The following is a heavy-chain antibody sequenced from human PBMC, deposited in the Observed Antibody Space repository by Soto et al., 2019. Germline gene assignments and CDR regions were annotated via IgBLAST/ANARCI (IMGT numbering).Heavy chain of an antibody. J-gene: IGHJ4*02. CDR2: INAGNGNT. Sequence: QVQLVQSGAEEKKPGASVKVSCKASGYTFTSYAMHWVRQAPGQRLEWMGWINAGNGNTKYSQKFQGRVTITRDTXXXXXXXXXXXXXXXXXXXXXCARSIVVVTALDYWGQGTLVTVSS. V-gene: IGHV1-3*05. CDR3: ARSIVVVTALDY. D-gene: IGHD2-21*02. CDR1: GYTFTSYA.